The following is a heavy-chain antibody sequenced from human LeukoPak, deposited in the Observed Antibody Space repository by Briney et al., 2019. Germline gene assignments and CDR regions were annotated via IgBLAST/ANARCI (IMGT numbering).Heavy chain of an antibody. CDR1: GFTLSSYS. D-gene: IGHD3-22*01. J-gene: IGHJ4*02. CDR3: ARTQAGWDSSGYYYFDY. Sequence: GGSLRLSCAASGFTLSSYSMNWVRQAPGKGLEWVSSISSSSSYIYYADSVKGRFTISRDNAKNSLYLQMNSLRSDDTAVYYCARTQAGWDSSGYYYFDYWGQGTLVTVSS. V-gene: IGHV3-21*04. CDR2: ISSSSSYI.